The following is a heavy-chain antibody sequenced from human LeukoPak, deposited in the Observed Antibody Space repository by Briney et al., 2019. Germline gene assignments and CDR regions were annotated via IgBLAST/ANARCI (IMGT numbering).Heavy chain of an antibody. Sequence: SETLSLTCAVYGGSFSGYYWSWIRQPPGKGLEWIGEINHSGSTNYNPSLKSRVTLSVDTSKNQFSLKLSSVTAADTAVYYCARSGGSGYNKNYFDYWGQGTLVTVSS. J-gene: IGHJ4*02. CDR3: ARSGGSGYNKNYFDY. D-gene: IGHD3-22*01. CDR1: GGSFSGYY. V-gene: IGHV4-34*01. CDR2: INHSGST.